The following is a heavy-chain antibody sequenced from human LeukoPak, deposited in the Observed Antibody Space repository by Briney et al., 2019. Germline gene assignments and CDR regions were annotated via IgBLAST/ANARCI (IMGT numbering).Heavy chain of an antibody. CDR1: GYSISSGYY. CDR3: ARKSSLLWFGELTFQYFQH. J-gene: IGHJ1*01. Sequence: SETLSLTCTVSGYSISSGYYWGWIRQPPGKGLEWIGSIYHSGSTYYNPSLKSRVTISVDTSKNQFSLKLSSVTAADMAVYYCARKSSLLWFGELTFQYFQHRGQGTLVTVSS. V-gene: IGHV4-38-2*02. D-gene: IGHD3-10*01. CDR2: IYHSGST.